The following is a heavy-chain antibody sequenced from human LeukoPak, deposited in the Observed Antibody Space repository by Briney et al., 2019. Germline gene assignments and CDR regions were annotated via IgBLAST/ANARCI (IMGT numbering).Heavy chain of an antibody. J-gene: IGHJ3*02. CDR3: ATRGKSGYYMGDAFDI. D-gene: IGHD3-9*01. CDR2: FDPEDGET. CDR1: GYTLTELS. Sequence: HGASVTVSCKVSGYTLTELSMHWVRQAPGKGLEWMGGFDPEDGETIYAQKFQGRVTMTEDTSTDTAYMELSSLRSGDTAVYYCATRGKSGYYMGDAFDIWGQGTMVTVSS. V-gene: IGHV1-24*01.